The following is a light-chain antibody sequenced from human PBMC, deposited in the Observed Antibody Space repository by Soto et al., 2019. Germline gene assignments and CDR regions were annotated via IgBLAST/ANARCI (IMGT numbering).Light chain of an antibody. J-gene: IGLJ2*01. CDR3: QVWGRSTRI. CDR2: QDS. Sequence: SYELTQAPSVSVSPGQTASITCSGDNLGRKYACWYQLKPGQSPVLVMYQDSKRPSGIPERFSGSNSGNTATLTISGTQAMDEADYYCQVWGRSTRIFGGGTQLTVL. V-gene: IGLV3-1*01. CDR1: NLGRKY.